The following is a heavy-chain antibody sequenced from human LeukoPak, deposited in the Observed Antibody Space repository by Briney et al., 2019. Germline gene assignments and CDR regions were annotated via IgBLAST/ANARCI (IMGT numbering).Heavy chain of an antibody. J-gene: IGHJ4*02. CDR3: AREKYYYDSSGYYYLYYFDY. CDR2: IYSGGST. D-gene: IGHD3-22*01. CDR1: GLTVSSNY. V-gene: IGHV3-53*01. Sequence: GGSLRLSCAASGLTVSSNYMSWVRQAPGKGLEWVSVIYSGGSTYYADSVKGRFTISRDNSKNTLYLQMNSLRAEDTAVYYCAREKYYYDSSGYYYLYYFDYWGQGTLVTVSS.